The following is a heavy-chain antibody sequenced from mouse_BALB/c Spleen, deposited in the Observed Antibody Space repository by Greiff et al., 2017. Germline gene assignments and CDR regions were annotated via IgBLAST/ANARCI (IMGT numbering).Heavy chain of an antibody. CDR2: ISSGSSTI. CDR3: ARNITGYAMDY. V-gene: IGHV5-17*02. Sequence: EVHLVESGGGLVQPGGSRKLSCAASGFTFSSFGMHWVRQAPEKGLEWVAYISSGSSTIYYADTVKGRFTISRDNPKNTLFLQMTSLRSEDTAMYYCARNITGYAMDYWGQGTSVTVSS. J-gene: IGHJ4*01. D-gene: IGHD4-1*01. CDR1: GFTFSSFG.